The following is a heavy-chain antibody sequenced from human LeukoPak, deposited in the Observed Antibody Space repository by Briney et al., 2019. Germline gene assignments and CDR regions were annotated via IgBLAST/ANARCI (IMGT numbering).Heavy chain of an antibody. CDR2: IYTSGST. CDR1: GGSISSYY. V-gene: IGHV4-4*07. CDR3: ARLRPAAGIRWFDP. D-gene: IGHD6-13*01. Sequence: PSETLSLTCTVSGGSISSYYWSWIRQPAGKGLEWIGRIYTSGSTNYNPSLKSRVTMSVDTSKNQFSLKLSSVTAADTAVYYCARLRPAAGIRWFDPWGQGTLVTVSS. J-gene: IGHJ5*02.